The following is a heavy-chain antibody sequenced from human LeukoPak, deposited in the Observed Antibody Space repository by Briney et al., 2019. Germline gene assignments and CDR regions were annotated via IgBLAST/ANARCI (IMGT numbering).Heavy chain of an antibody. CDR3: ARDPYSGNYGDYYYYMDV. D-gene: IGHD1-26*01. V-gene: IGHV3-21*01. CDR1: GFSFSTYN. CDR2: ITSSSSYI. Sequence: GGSLRLSCAASGFSFSTYNMNWVRQAPGKGLEWVSSITSSSSYIYYADSVKGRFTISRDNAKTSLYLQMNSLRDEDTAVYYCARDPYSGNYGDYYYYMDVWGKGTTVTISS. J-gene: IGHJ6*03.